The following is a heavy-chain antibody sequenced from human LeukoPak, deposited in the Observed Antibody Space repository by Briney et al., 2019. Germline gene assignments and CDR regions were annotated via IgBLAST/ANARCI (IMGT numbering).Heavy chain of an antibody. CDR1: GFTFSTYG. Sequence: PGGSLRLSCAASGFTFSTYGMSWASQAPGKGLEWVSAISGSGGSTYYADSVKGRFTISRDNSKNTLYLQMNSLRAEDTAVYYCAKDLAAAAQRYYYYMDVWGKGTTVTISS. J-gene: IGHJ6*03. CDR3: AKDLAAAAQRYYYYMDV. V-gene: IGHV3-23*01. D-gene: IGHD6-13*01. CDR2: ISGSGGST.